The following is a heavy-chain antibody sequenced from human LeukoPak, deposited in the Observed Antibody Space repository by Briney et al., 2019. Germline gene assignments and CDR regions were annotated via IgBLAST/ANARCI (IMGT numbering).Heavy chain of an antibody. CDR3: AKRHLIADRGLDY. D-gene: IGHD3-16*02. V-gene: IGHV1-2*02. Sequence: AAVKVSCKASGYTFTGYYMHWVRQAPGQGLEWMGWINVNSGGANYTQKFQGRVTMTRDTSISTAYMELSRLRSDDTAVYYCAKRHLIADRGLDYWGQGTLVTVSS. CDR1: GYTFTGYY. J-gene: IGHJ4*02. CDR2: INVNSGGA.